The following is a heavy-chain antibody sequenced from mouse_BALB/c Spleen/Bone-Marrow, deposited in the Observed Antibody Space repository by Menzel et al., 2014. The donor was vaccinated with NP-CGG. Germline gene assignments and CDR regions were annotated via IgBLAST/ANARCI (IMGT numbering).Heavy chain of an antibody. CDR2: IRLKFKNYAT. CDR3: TRSDLLRLPWFAY. CDR1: GFTFSNYW. J-gene: IGHJ3*01. D-gene: IGHD1-2*01. Sequence: EVKLVESGGGLVQPGGSMKLSCVASGFTFSNYWMNWVRQSPEKGLEWVAEIRLKFKNYATHYAESVKGRFTISRDDSKSSVYLQMNNLRAEDTGIYYCTRSDLLRLPWFAYWGQGTLVTVSA. V-gene: IGHV6-6*02.